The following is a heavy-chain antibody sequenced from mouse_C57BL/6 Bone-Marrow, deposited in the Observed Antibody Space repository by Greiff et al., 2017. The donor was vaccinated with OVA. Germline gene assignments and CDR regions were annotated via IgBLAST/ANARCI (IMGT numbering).Heavy chain of an antibody. CDR2: IYPGSGST. V-gene: IGHV1-55*01. CDR1: GYTFTSYW. CDR3: ARGDYDYDKVDY. J-gene: IGHJ2*01. D-gene: IGHD2-4*01. Sequence: QVQLQQSGAELVKPGASVKMSCKASGYTFTSYWITWVKQRPGQGLEWIGDIYPGSGSTNYNEKFKSKATLTVDTSSSTAYMQLSSLTSEDSAVYYCARGDYDYDKVDYWGQGTTLTVSS.